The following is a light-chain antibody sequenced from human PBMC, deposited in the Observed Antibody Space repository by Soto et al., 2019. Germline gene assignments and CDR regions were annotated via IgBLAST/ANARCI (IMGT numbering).Light chain of an antibody. CDR2: DAS. Sequence: DILMTQSPSTLSASVGDRVTITCRASQSISSWLAWYQQKPGKAPKLLIYDASSLESGVPSRFSGSGSGTEFTLTISSLQPDDFATYYCQQYNSYPLTFGGGTKVDIK. V-gene: IGKV1-5*01. CDR3: QQYNSYPLT. J-gene: IGKJ4*01. CDR1: QSISSW.